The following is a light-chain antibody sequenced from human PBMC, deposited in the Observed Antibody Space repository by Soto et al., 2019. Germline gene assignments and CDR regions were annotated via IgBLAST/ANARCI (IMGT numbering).Light chain of an antibody. CDR2: KAS. J-gene: IGKJ3*01. CDR1: QNIGSW. V-gene: IGKV1-5*03. Sequence: DIQMTQSPSTLSASVGDRVTITCRASQNIGSWLAWYQQKPGKAPNLLIFKASNLEGGVPSRFSGSGSATAFPLTISSLQPDDFATYYCQQFNTNSFTFGPGTTVEIK. CDR3: QQFNTNSFT.